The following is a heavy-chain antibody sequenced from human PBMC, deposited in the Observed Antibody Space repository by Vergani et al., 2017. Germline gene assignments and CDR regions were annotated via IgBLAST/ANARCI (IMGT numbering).Heavy chain of an antibody. CDR2: VYYSGTT. V-gene: IGHV4-34*01. Sequence: QVHLQQWGAGQLKPSETLSLTCAVYGESFSDYYWSWIRQPPGKGLEWIGDVYYSGTTNYNSSLRSRVTISVDTSKKQFSLKLNSVTAADTAIYYCARGATGSSYYYMDVWGKGTPVIVS. D-gene: IGHD1-26*01. CDR1: GESFSDYY. CDR3: ARGATGSSYYYMDV. J-gene: IGHJ6*03.